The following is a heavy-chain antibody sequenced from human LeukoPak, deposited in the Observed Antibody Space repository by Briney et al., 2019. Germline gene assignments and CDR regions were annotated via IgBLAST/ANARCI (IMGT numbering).Heavy chain of an antibody. CDR3: ARDRYDILTGYYTYFDY. CDR2: IWYDGGNK. J-gene: IGHJ4*02. CDR1: GFSFSSYG. Sequence: GGSLRLSCAASGFSFSSYGMHWVRQAPGKGLEWVAVIWYDGGNKYYADSVKGRFTISRDNSKNTLFLQMNSLRAEDTAVYYCARDRYDILTGYYTYFDYWGQGSLVTVSS. D-gene: IGHD3-9*01. V-gene: IGHV3-33*01.